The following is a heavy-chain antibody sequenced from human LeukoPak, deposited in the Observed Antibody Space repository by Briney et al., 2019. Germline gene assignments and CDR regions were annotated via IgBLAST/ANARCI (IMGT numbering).Heavy chain of an antibody. J-gene: IGHJ6*02. V-gene: IGHV1-24*01. D-gene: IGHD3-10*01. CDR1: GYTLTELS. Sequence: ASVKVSCKVSGYTLTELSMHWVRQAPGKGLEWMGGFDPEDGETIYAQKFQGRVTMTEDTSTDTAYMELRSLRSEDTAVYYCATTFGDPPFSYYYYGMDVWGQGTTVTVSS. CDR2: FDPEDGET. CDR3: ATTFGDPPFSYYYYGMDV.